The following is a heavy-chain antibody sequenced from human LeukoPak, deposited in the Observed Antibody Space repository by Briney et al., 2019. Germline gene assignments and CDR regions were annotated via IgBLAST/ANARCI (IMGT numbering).Heavy chain of an antibody. CDR2: ISSSSSTI. J-gene: IGHJ6*03. CDR1: GFTFSSYS. D-gene: IGHD2-2*01. V-gene: IGHV3-48*01. CDR3: ARESGSRSYYYYMDV. Sequence: PGGSLRLSCAASGFTFSSYSMNWVRQAPGKGLEWVSYISSSSSTIYYADSVKGRFTISRDNAKNSVYLQMTSLRAEDTAVYYCARESGSRSYYYYMDVWGKGTTVTVSS.